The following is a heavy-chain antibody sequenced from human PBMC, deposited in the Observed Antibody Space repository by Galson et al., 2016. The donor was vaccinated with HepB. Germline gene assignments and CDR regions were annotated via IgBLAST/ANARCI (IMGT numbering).Heavy chain of an antibody. D-gene: IGHD3-9*01. J-gene: IGHJ4*02. CDR3: ARATPYYDILTGYYNYYYDY. CDR1: GFTFNYY. Sequence: SLRLSCAASGFTFNYYMSWVRQAPGKGLEWISYISTTSSYALYADSVKGRFTISRDNAKNSLYLQMNSLRAEDTALYYCARATPYYDILTGYYNYYYDYWGQGTLVTVSS. V-gene: IGHV3-11*05. CDR2: ISTTSSYA.